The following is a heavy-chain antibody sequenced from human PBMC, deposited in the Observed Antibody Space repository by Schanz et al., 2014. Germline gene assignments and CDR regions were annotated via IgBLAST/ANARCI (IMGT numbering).Heavy chain of an antibody. D-gene: IGHD1-26*01. CDR1: GFTVNTNY. CDR3: AREVGGSFGQHY. V-gene: IGHV3-53*01. Sequence: EVQLVESGGGLIQPGGSLRLSCAVSGFTVNTNYMSWVRQAPGKGLEWISSMYINSGSTQYADSVKGRFIISRDNAKNLMYLHLNSLRAEDTAVYYCAREVGGSFGQHYWGQGALVTVSS. CDR2: MYINSGST. J-gene: IGHJ4*02.